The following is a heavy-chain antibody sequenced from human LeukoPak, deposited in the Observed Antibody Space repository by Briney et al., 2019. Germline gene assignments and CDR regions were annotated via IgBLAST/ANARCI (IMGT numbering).Heavy chain of an antibody. V-gene: IGHV4-30-4*01. J-gene: IGHJ4*02. CDR1: GGSISSGDYY. CDR2: IYYSGST. CDR3: ARGEHDYGDYGRCDY. D-gene: IGHD4-17*01. Sequence: SQTLSLTCTVSGGSISSGDYYWSWIRQPPGKGLEWIGYIYYSGSTYYNPSLKSRVTISVDTSKNQFSLKLSSVTAADTAVYYCARGEHDYGDYGRCDYWGQGTLVTVSS.